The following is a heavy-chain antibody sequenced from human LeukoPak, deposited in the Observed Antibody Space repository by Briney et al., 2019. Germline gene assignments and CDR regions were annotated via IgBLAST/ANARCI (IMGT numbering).Heavy chain of an antibody. CDR3: AGDRRWLLHYFDY. Sequence: GGSLRLSCSASGFTFSSYAMHWVRQAPGKGLEYVSAISSNGGSTYYADSVKGRFTISRDNSKNTLYLQMSSLRAEDTAVYYCAGDRRWLLHYFDYWGQGTLVTVSS. CDR1: GFTFSSYA. D-gene: IGHD3-22*01. CDR2: ISSNGGST. J-gene: IGHJ4*02. V-gene: IGHV3-64D*06.